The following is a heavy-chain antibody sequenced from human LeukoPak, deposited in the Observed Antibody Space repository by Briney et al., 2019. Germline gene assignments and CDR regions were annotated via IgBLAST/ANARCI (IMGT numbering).Heavy chain of an antibody. Sequence: ASVKVSCKVSGYTFTDFYIHWVQEAPGKGLEWMGLVDPEDAETTYAQKFRGRVAITADTSTDTAHLELNSLRSEDTAVYYCATTQLRDDFKGYALDVWGQGTRVTVSA. CDR1: GYTFTDFY. J-gene: IGHJ3*01. CDR3: ATTQLRDDFKGYALDV. D-gene: IGHD2-21*02. V-gene: IGHV1-69-2*01. CDR2: VDPEDAET.